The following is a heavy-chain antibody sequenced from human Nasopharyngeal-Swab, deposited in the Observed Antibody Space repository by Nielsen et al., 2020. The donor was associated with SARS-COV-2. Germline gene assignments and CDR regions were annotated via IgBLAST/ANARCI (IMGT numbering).Heavy chain of an antibody. D-gene: IGHD3-9*01. Sequence: GESLKISCAASGFTFSDYYMSWIRQAPGKGLEWVSYISSSGGIIYYADSVKGRFTISRDNAKNSLYLQMNSLRAEDTAVYYCARDRHGYDILTGYRRANNWFDPWGQGTLVTVSS. CDR3: ARDRHGYDILTGYRRANNWFDP. CDR2: ISSSGGII. J-gene: IGHJ5*02. V-gene: IGHV3-11*04. CDR1: GFTFSDYY.